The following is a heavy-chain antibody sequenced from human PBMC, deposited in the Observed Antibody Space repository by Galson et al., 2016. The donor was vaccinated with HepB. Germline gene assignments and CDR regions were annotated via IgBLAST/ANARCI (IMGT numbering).Heavy chain of an antibody. Sequence: PALVKPTQIPTLTCTFSGFSLNTSGVGMGWIGQPPGKALGWLALIYWADDKRYSPPLKSTLTLTKDTSKNQVVLTMTNLDPVDTATYYCAHNSRYCGSGSTYGLFDYWGQGALVTVSS. V-gene: IGHV2-5*02. J-gene: IGHJ4*02. D-gene: IGHD3-10*01. CDR1: GFSLNTSGVG. CDR3: AHNSRYCGSGSTYGLFDY. CDR2: IYWADDK.